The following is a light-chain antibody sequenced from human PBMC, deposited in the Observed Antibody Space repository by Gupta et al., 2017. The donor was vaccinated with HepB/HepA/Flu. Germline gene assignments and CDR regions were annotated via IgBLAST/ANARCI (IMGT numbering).Light chain of an antibody. CDR3: VAWDDSLNGAV. V-gene: IGLV1-44*01. Sequence: QPVPTPPPSASGSPGQRVTNSCSGSTSNIGSKTVSWYQQLPGTAPKLLIYIDDQRPSGVPDRFSGSKSGTSASLTISGLQSEDEADYYCVAWDDSLNGAVFGGGTKLTVL. J-gene: IGLJ3*02. CDR1: TSNIGSKT. CDR2: IDD.